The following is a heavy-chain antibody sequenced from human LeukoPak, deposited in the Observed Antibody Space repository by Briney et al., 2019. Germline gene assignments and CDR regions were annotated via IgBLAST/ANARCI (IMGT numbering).Heavy chain of an antibody. Sequence: VGSVKVSCKASGYTFTSYYMHWVRQAPGQGLEWMGLINPSGGSTNYAQKFQGRVTMTRDTSTSTVYMELSSLRSEDTAVYYCARGSRPLLSSWETFLDYWGQGTLVTVSS. CDR1: GYTFTSYY. CDR2: INPSGGST. D-gene: IGHD6-13*01. CDR3: ARGSRPLLSSWETFLDY. J-gene: IGHJ4*02. V-gene: IGHV1-46*03.